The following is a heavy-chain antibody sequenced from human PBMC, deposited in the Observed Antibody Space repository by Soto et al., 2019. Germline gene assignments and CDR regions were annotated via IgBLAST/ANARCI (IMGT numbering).Heavy chain of an antibody. CDR1: GFTFSNYA. Sequence: GGSLRLSCAVSGFTFSNYAMSWVRQAPGKGLEWVTSISGSGARTYYADSVKGRITTSRDNSKNTLFLQVNSLRDEDTAVYYCARGDSYYDFGIECWGQGTVVTVSS. CDR3: ARGDSYYDFGIEC. V-gene: IGHV3-23*01. J-gene: IGHJ4*02. CDR2: ISGSGART. D-gene: IGHD3-3*01.